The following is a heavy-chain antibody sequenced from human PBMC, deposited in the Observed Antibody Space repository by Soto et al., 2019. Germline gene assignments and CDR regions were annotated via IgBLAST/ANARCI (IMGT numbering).Heavy chain of an antibody. J-gene: IGHJ4*02. CDR1: GGSISSFD. CDR3: ARQDTSGYALDY. V-gene: IGHV4-59*08. Sequence: SETLSLTCTVSGGSISSFDWNWIRQSPGKGLEWIGYISYSGSTNYNPSLKSRVTISVDTSKNQFSLKLSSVTAADTAGYYCARQDTSGYALDYWGQGTLVTVS. CDR2: ISYSGST. D-gene: IGHD3-22*01.